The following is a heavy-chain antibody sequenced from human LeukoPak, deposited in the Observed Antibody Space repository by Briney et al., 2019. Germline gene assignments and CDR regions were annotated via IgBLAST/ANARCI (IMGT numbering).Heavy chain of an antibody. CDR2: IKQDEGEK. Sequence: PGGSLRLSCAASGFTFSSYSMNWVRQAPGKGLEWVANIKQDEGEKYYVDSVKGRFTISRDNAKNSLYLQMNSLRAEDTAVYYCARGGYYFGSGDGFDIWGQGTMVTVSS. V-gene: IGHV3-7*01. CDR3: ARGGYYFGSGDGFDI. D-gene: IGHD3-10*01. J-gene: IGHJ3*02. CDR1: GFTFSSYS.